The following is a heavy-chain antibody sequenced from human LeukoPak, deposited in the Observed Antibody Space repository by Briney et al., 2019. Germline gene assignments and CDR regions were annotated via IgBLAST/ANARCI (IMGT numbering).Heavy chain of an antibody. Sequence: PGGSLRLSRAASGFTFSSYAMSWVRQAPGKGLEWVSAISGSGGSTYYADSVKGRFTISRDNSKNTLYLQMNSLRAEDTAVYYCAKDGVVPAAIHWGNWFDPWGQGTLVTVSS. CDR1: GFTFSSYA. CDR2: ISGSGGST. CDR3: AKDGVVPAAIHWGNWFDP. D-gene: IGHD2-2*02. J-gene: IGHJ5*02. V-gene: IGHV3-23*01.